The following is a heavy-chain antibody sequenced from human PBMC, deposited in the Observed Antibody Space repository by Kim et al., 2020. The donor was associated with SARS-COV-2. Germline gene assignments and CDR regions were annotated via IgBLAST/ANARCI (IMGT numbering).Heavy chain of an antibody. CDR3: ARDLTFFDY. CDR1: GFTFSSYA. V-gene: IGHV3-30-3*01. CDR2: ISYDGSNK. Sequence: GGSLRLSCAASGFTFSSYAMHWVRQAPGKGLEWVAVISYDGSNKYYADSVKGRFTISRDNSKNTLYLQMNSLRAEDTAVYYCARDLTFFDYWGQGTLVTV. J-gene: IGHJ4*02. D-gene: IGHD7-27*01.